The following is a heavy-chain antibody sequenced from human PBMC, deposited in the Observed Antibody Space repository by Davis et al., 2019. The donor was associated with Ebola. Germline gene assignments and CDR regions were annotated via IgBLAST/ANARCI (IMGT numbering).Heavy chain of an antibody. D-gene: IGHD4-11*01. CDR2: IYYSGST. CDR3: ARRWGRDNSDSETTYKYYYGLDV. V-gene: IGHV4-59*01. J-gene: IGHJ6*02. CDR1: GFTFSSYS. Sequence: ESLKISCAASGFTFSSYSMNWVRQPPGKGLEWIGFIYYSGSTNYNPSLKSRITISVDTSKNQFFLILPSLTAADTAVYFCARRWGRDNSDSETTYKYYYGLDVWGQGTTVTVSS.